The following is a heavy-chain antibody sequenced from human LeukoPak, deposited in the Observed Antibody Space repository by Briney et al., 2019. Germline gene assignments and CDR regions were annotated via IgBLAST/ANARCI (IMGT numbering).Heavy chain of an antibody. CDR3: AKDNDSKTTAASQFDY. CDR1: GFTFDDYA. V-gene: IGHV3-9*01. D-gene: IGHD6-13*01. CDR2: ISWNSGSI. J-gene: IGHJ4*02. Sequence: PGGSLRLSCAASGFTFDDYAMHWVRQAPGKGLEWVSGISWNSGSIGYADSVKGRFTISRDNAKNSLYLQMNSLRAEDTALYYCAKDNDSKTTAASQFDYWGQGTLVTVSS.